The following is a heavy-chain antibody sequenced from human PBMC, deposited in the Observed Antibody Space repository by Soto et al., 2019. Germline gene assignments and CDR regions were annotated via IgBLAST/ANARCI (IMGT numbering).Heavy chain of an antibody. Sequence: QVQLVQSGAEVKKPGSSVKVSSKVSGGTFSSHSINWVRQAPGQGAEWMGGIIPIFGTENYAQKFQGRVTITADESTSTGYMELSSLTSEDTALYYCSTSVYCSTTRCYYYSGLDVWGQGTTVLVSS. CDR3: STSVYCSTTRCYYYSGLDV. V-gene: IGHV1-69*01. J-gene: IGHJ6*02. CDR1: GGTFSSHS. CDR2: IIPIFGTE. D-gene: IGHD2-2*01.